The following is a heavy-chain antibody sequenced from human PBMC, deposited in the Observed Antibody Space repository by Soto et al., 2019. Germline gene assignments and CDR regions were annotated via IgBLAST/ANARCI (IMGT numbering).Heavy chain of an antibody. CDR3: ATQGVEEGIQLWSPPPFDY. CDR1: GGSISSSSYY. V-gene: IGHV4-39*01. CDR2: IYYSGST. J-gene: IGHJ4*02. D-gene: IGHD5-18*01. Sequence: QLQLQESGPGLVKPSETLSLTCTVSGGSISSSSYYWGWIRQPPGKGLEWIGSIYYSGSTYYNPSLKSRVTISVDTSQNQFSLKLSSVTAADTAVYYCATQGVEEGIQLWSPPPFDYWGQGTLVTVSS.